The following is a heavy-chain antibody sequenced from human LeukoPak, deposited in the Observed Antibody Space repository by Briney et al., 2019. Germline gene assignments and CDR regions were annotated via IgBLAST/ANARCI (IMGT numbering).Heavy chain of an antibody. CDR3: ARENGDYVDAFDI. Sequence: ASVKVSCKASGYTFTGYYMHWVRQAPGQGLELMGWINPNSGGTNYAQKFQGRVTMTRDTSISTAYMELSRLRSDDTAVYYCARENGDYVDAFDIWGQGTMVTVSS. D-gene: IGHD4-17*01. CDR2: INPNSGGT. V-gene: IGHV1-2*02. J-gene: IGHJ3*02. CDR1: GYTFTGYY.